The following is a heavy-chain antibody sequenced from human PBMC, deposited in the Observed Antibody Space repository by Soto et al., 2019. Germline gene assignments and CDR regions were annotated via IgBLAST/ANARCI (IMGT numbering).Heavy chain of an antibody. J-gene: IGHJ4*02. CDR3: ARGERGGYYTTFDY. D-gene: IGHD3-3*01. CDR1: GGSFSGYY. CDR2: SNHSGST. V-gene: IGHV4-34*01. Sequence: QVQLQQWGAGLLKPSETLSLTCAVYGGSFSGYYWSWIRQPPGKGLEWIGESNHSGSTNYNPSLKSRVTISVDTSKNQFSLKLSSVTAADTAVYYCARGERGGYYTTFDYWGQGTLVTVSS.